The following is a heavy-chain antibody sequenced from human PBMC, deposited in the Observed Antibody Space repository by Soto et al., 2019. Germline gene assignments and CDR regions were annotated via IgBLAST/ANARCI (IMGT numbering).Heavy chain of an antibody. Sequence: TLETLSLTCTVSGGSISSYYWSWIRQPPVKGLEWIGYIYYSGSTNYNPSLKSRVTISVDTSKNQFSLKLSSVTAADTAVYYCARYSSSDFDYWGPGTLVTVSS. CDR1: GGSISSYY. CDR3: ARYSSSDFDY. V-gene: IGHV4-59*01. CDR2: IYYSGST. J-gene: IGHJ4*02. D-gene: IGHD6-6*01.